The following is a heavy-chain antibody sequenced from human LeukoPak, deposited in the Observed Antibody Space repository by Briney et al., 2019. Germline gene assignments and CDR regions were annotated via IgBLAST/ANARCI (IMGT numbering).Heavy chain of an antibody. CDR1: GFTFSSYG. CDR3: AKDNSNWSFDY. CDR2: IRYDGSDQ. J-gene: IGHJ4*02. Sequence: PGGSLSLSCAASGFTFSSYGIHWVRQAPGKGLDWVAFIRYDGSDQYYTDSVKGRFTISRDNSKNTLYLQMNRLGAEDTAIYYCAKDNSNWSFDYWGQGTLVTVSS. V-gene: IGHV3-30*02. D-gene: IGHD6-13*01.